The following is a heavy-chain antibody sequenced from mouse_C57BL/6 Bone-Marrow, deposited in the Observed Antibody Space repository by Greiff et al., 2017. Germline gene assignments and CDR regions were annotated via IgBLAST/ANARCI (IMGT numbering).Heavy chain of an antibody. CDR2: IYPGSGNT. CDR3: ASSDGYYDY. J-gene: IGHJ2*01. D-gene: IGHD2-3*01. V-gene: IGHV1-76*01. Sequence: VQVVESGAELVRPGASVKLSCKASGYTFTDYYINWVKQRPGQGLEWIARIYPGSGNTYYNEKFKGKATLTAEKSSSTAYMQLSSLTSEDSAVYFCASSDGYYDYWGQGTTLTVSS. CDR1: GYTFTDYY.